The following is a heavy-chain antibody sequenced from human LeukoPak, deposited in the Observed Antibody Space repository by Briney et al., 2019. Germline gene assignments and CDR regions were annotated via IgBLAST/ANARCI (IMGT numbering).Heavy chain of an antibody. J-gene: IGHJ5*02. CDR2: INHSGST. D-gene: IGHD2-2*01. CDR3: ARGPRRGGYQLPIYNWFDP. Sequence: PSETLSLTCTVSGGSISSSSYSWGWIRQPPGKGLEWIGEINHSGSTNYNPSLKSRVTISVDTSKNQFSLKLSSVTAADTAVYYCARGPRRGGYQLPIYNWFDPWGQGTLVTVSS. CDR1: GGSISSSSYS. V-gene: IGHV4-39*07.